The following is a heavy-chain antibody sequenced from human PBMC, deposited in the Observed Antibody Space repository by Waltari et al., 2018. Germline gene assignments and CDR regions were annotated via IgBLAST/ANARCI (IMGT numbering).Heavy chain of an antibody. V-gene: IGHV3-7*01. Sequence: EVQLVESGGGLVQPGGSLRLSCAASGFTFVSYWMTWVRQSPGNGLEWVANVKPDGNDKYYVDSVKGRFTISRDNAKNSLYLQMNSLRAEDTAVYYCARQGWYFDLWGRGTLVTVSS. CDR3: ARQGWYFDL. J-gene: IGHJ2*01. CDR2: VKPDGNDK. CDR1: GFTFVSYW.